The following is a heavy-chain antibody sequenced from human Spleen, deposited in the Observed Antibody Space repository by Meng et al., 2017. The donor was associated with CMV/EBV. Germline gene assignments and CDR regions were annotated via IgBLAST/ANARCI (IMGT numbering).Heavy chain of an antibody. Sequence: ASVKVSCKASGYTFTGYYMHWVRQAPGQGLEWMGWINPNSGGTNYAQKFQGRVTMTRDTSISTAYMEVRSLRSDDTAVYYCARSYCGGDCYSNYDYGMDVWGQGTTVTVSS. CDR3: ARSYCGGDCYSNYDYGMDV. J-gene: IGHJ6*02. CDR1: GYTFTGYY. D-gene: IGHD2-21*01. CDR2: INPNSGGT. V-gene: IGHV1-2*02.